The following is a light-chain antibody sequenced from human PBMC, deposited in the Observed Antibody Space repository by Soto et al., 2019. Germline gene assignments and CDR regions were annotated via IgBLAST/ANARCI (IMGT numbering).Light chain of an antibody. CDR3: QHYDHWPRT. CDR1: QSVSSN. V-gene: IGKV3-15*01. Sequence: ETMMTQSPATLSVSPGERATLSCRASQSVSSNLAWFQQKPGQAPRLLIYAASTRATGIPARFSGSGSGTEFTLSISSLQSEDFAVYYCQHYDHWPRTFGQGTKVEIK. J-gene: IGKJ1*01. CDR2: AAS.